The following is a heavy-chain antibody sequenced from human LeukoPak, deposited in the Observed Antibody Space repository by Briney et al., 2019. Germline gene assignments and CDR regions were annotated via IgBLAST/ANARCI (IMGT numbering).Heavy chain of an antibody. CDR1: GYTLTELS. CDR2: FDPEDGET. Sequence: ASVKVSCKVSGYTLTELSMHWVRQAPGKGLEWMGGFDPEDGETIYAQKFQGRVTMTEDTSTDTAYMELSSLRSEDTAVYYCATGGGFGELLNPYYYAMDVWGQGTTVTVSS. CDR3: ATGGGFGELLNPYYYAMDV. J-gene: IGHJ6*02. D-gene: IGHD3-10*01. V-gene: IGHV1-24*01.